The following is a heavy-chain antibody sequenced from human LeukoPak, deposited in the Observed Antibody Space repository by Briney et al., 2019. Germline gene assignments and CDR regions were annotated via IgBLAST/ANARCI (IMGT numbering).Heavy chain of an antibody. Sequence: ASVKVSCKASGYTFTSYDINWVRQATGQGLEWMGWMNPNSGNTGYAQKFQGRVTMTRNTSISTAYMELSSLRSEDTAVYFCARKGPANYYYYYMDVWGKGTTVTVSS. J-gene: IGHJ6*03. CDR3: ARKGPANYYYYYMDV. CDR1: GYTFTSYD. V-gene: IGHV1-8*01. CDR2: MNPNSGNT. D-gene: IGHD2-2*01.